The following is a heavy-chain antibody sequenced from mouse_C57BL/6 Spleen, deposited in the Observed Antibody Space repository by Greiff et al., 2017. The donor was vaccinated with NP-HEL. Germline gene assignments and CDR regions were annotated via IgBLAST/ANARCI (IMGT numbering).Heavy chain of an antibody. Sequence: QVQLQQSGAELVRPGASVKLSCKASGYTFTDYYINWVKQRPGQGLEWIARIYPGSGNTYYNEKFKGKATLTAEKSSSTAYMQLSSLTSEDSAVYFCARDGGSSYRYFDYWGKGTTLTVSS. D-gene: IGHD1-1*01. CDR1: GYTFTDYY. CDR2: IYPGSGNT. J-gene: IGHJ2*01. V-gene: IGHV1-76*01. CDR3: ARDGGSSYRYFDY.